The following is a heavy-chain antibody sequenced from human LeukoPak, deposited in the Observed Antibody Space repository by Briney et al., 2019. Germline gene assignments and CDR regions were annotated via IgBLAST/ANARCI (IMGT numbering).Heavy chain of an antibody. J-gene: IGHJ4*02. V-gene: IGHV3-48*03. CDR1: GFTFSSYE. D-gene: IGHD6-13*01. CDR2: ISSSGSTI. Sequence: GGSLRLSCAASGFTFSSYEMNWVRQAPGKGLEWVSYISSSGSTIYYADSVKGRFTISRNNAKNSLYLQMNSLRAEDTAVYYCARNFIAAAGRGYFDYWGQGTLVTVSS. CDR3: ARNFIAAAGRGYFDY.